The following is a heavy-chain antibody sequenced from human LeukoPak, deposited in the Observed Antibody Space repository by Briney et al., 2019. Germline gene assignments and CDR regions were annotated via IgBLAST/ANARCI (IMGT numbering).Heavy chain of an antibody. D-gene: IGHD4-17*01. J-gene: IGHJ4*02. CDR3: ARMTTRPSYYFDY. Sequence: SGPTLVNPTQTLTLTCTFSGFSLSTSAMCVSWIRQHPGKGLEWIGYIYYSGSTYYNPSLKSRVTISADTSKNQFSLKLSSVTAADTAVYYCARMTTRPSYYFDYWGQGTLVTVSS. CDR1: GFSLSTSAMC. V-gene: IGHV4-31*03. CDR2: IYYSGST.